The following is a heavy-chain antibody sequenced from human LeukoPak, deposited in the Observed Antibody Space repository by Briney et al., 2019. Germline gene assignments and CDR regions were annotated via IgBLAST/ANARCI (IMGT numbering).Heavy chain of an antibody. CDR2: ISSSSSYI. CDR1: GFTFSSYS. V-gene: IGHV3-21*04. J-gene: IGHJ4*02. Sequence: GGSLRLSCAASGFTFSSYSMNWVRQAPGKGLEWVSSISSSSSYIYYADSVKGRFTISRDNAKNSLYLQMNSLRAEDTAVYYCAKEAPSYYDILTGYSPPDYWGQGTLVTVSS. CDR3: AKEAPSYYDILTGYSPPDY. D-gene: IGHD3-9*01.